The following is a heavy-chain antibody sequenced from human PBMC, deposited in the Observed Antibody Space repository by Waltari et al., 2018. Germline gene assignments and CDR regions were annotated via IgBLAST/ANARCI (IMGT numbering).Heavy chain of an antibody. CDR2: IYYSGST. CDR1: GGSISSGGYY. J-gene: IGHJ4*02. Sequence: QVQLQESGPGLVKPSQTLSLTCTVSGGSISSGGYYWRWIRQHPGKGLEWIGYIYYSGSTYYNPSLKSRVTISVDTSKNQFSLKLSSVTAADTAVYYCARGDPGGNPLDYWGQGTLVTVSS. V-gene: IGHV4-31*03. D-gene: IGHD2-15*01. CDR3: ARGDPGGNPLDY.